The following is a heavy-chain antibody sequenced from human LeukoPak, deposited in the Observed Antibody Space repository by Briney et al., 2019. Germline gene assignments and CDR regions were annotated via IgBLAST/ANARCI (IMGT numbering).Heavy chain of an antibody. Sequence: GGSLRLSCAASGFTFSSYGMHWVRQAPGKGLEWVAVISYDGSNKYYADSVKGRFTISRDNAKNSLYLQMNSLRAEDTAVYYCASFYDTSGRDYWGQGILVTVSS. D-gene: IGHD3-22*01. CDR3: ASFYDTSGRDY. J-gene: IGHJ4*02. CDR2: ISYDGSNK. V-gene: IGHV3-30*03. CDR1: GFTFSSYG.